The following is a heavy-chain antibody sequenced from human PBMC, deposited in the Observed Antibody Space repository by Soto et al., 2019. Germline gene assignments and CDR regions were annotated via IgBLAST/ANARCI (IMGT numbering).Heavy chain of an antibody. CDR3: ARDRARYCSGGSCYRGYFDY. D-gene: IGHD2-15*01. Sequence: PSETLSLTCTVSGGSISSGGYYWIWIRQHPGKGLEWIGYIYYSGSTYYNPSLKSRVTISVDTSKNQFSLKLSSVTAADTAVYYCARDRARYCSGGSCYRGYFDYWGQGTLVTVSS. CDR1: GGSISSGGYY. J-gene: IGHJ4*02. V-gene: IGHV4-31*03. CDR2: IYYSGST.